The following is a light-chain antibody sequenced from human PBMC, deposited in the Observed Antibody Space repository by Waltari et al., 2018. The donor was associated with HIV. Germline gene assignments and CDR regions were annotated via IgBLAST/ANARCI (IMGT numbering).Light chain of an antibody. J-gene: IGLJ1*01. CDR1: SGYSEYA. CDR3: GADHGSGFNFVYV. V-gene: IGLV9-49*01. Sequence: QPVLTQSPSASASLGASVTLTCTLSSGYSEYAVDWCQQRPGKGPRFVMRGGTGGIVGSRGDGIPDRFSVLGSGLNRNLTISNIHEEDESDYFCGADHGSGFNFVYVFGTGTKVTVL. CDR2: GGTGGIVG.